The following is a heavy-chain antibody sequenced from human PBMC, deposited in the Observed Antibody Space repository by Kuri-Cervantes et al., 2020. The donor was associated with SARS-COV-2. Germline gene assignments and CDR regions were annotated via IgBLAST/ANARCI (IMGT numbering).Heavy chain of an antibody. J-gene: IGHJ6*02. Sequence: GSLRLSCAVSGYSISNGYYWGWIRQPPGKGLQWIGSIHHSGSTYYNPSLKSRVSISVDTSKNQFSLKLSSVTAADTAVYYCARDPTTYGMDVWGQGTTVTVSS. CDR2: IHHSGST. CDR1: GYSISNGYY. D-gene: IGHD1-7*01. CDR3: ARDPTTYGMDV. V-gene: IGHV4-38-2*02.